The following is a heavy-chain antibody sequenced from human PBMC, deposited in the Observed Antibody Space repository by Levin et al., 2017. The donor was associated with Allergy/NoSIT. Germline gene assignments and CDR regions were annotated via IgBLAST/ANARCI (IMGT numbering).Heavy chain of an antibody. CDR3: AKGMGDGSYVELDY. Sequence: GESLKISCAASGFIFNTFGMTWVRQAPGKGLEWVSSISASGSGTYYADSVKGRFTISRNNSKDTLFLQMNSLGAEDTATYYCAKGMGDGSYVELDYWGQGTLVTVSS. D-gene: IGHD1-26*01. J-gene: IGHJ4*02. CDR2: ISASGSGT. CDR1: GFIFNTFG. V-gene: IGHV3-23*01.